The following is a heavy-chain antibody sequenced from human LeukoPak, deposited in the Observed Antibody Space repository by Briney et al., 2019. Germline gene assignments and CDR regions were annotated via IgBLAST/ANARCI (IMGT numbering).Heavy chain of an antibody. J-gene: IGHJ4*02. CDR3: ARGPSGWGSLDS. CDR2: INSDGSST. D-gene: IGHD7-27*01. Sequence: AGGSLRLSCAASGFTFSSYWMHWVRQAPGKGLGWVSRINSDGSSTNYADSMKGRFTISRDNAKNTLYLQVKSLRAEDTAAYYCARGPSGWGSLDSWGQGTLVTVSS. CDR1: GFTFSSYW. V-gene: IGHV3-74*01.